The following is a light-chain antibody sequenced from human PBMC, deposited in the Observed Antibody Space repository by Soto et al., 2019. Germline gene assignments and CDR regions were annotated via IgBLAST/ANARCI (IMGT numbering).Light chain of an antibody. CDR1: QSVSSN. Sequence: EIVMTQSPATLSVSPGERATLSCRASQSVSSNLAWYQQKPGQAPRLLIYGASTRATGIPARFSGSGSGTEFTLTISSLQSEDFAAYYCQPYNNWPWTFGQGPKVHI. J-gene: IGKJ1*01. V-gene: IGKV3-15*01. CDR2: GAS. CDR3: QPYNNWPWT.